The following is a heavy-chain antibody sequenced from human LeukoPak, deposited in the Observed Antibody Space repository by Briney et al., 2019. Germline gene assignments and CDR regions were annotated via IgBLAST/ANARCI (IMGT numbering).Heavy chain of an antibody. D-gene: IGHD3-3*01. J-gene: IGHJ4*02. CDR3: VRECVLRSIDY. Sequence: GGSLRLSCAASGFLFSSYWMHWVRQAPGKGLVWVSRIKSDGSSTSYADSVKGRFTISRDNAKNTLYLQMNSLRAEDTAVYYCVRECVLRSIDYWGQGTLVTVSS. V-gene: IGHV3-74*01. CDR2: IKSDGSST. CDR1: GFLFSSYW.